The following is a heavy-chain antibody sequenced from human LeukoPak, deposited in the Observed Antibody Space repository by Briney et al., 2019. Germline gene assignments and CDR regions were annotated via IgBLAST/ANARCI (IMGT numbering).Heavy chain of an antibody. V-gene: IGHV4-39*07. CDR3: ANADRYCSSGDCPVPDAFDF. J-gene: IGHJ3*01. Sequence: SETLSLTCTVSGGSISGPYSYWGWIRQPPGKGLEWIGSLYNSGSTYSNPSLKSRVTISVDRSKNQFSLKLSSVTAADTAVYYCANADRYCSSGDCPVPDAFDFWGQGTMVTVSS. CDR2: LYNSGST. D-gene: IGHD2-15*01. CDR1: GGSISGPYSY.